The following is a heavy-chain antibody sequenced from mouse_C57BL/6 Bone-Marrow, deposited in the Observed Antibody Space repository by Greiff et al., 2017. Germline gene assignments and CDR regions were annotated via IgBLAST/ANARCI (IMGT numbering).Heavy chain of an antibody. J-gene: IGHJ3*01. Sequence: VQLQQSGTVLARPGASVKMSCKTSGYTFTSYWMHWVKQRPGQGLEWMGAIYPGNSDTSYNQKFKGKAKLTAVTSASTAYMELSSLTNEDSAVYYCTRCVYYYGSRGFAYWGQGTLVTVSA. D-gene: IGHD1-1*01. CDR1: GYTFTSYW. CDR3: TRCVYYYGSRGFAY. V-gene: IGHV1-5*01. CDR2: IYPGNSDT.